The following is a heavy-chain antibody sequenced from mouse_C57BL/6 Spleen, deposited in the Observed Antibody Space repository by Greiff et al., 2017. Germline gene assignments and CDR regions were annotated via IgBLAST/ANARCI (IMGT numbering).Heavy chain of an antibody. Sequence: QVQLKESGAELVRPGTSVKVSCKASGYAFTNYLIEWVKQRPGQGLEWIGVINPGSGGTNYNEKFKGKATLTADKSSSTAYMQLSSLTSEDSAVYFGARDYYGSSSYYFDYWGQGTTLTVSS. CDR2: INPGSGGT. J-gene: IGHJ2*01. V-gene: IGHV1-54*01. CDR1: GYAFTNYL. D-gene: IGHD1-1*01. CDR3: ARDYYGSSSYYFDY.